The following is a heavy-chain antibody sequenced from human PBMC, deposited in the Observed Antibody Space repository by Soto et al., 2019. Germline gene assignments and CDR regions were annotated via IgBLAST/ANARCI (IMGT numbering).Heavy chain of an antibody. J-gene: IGHJ4*02. Sequence: VASVKVSCKASGGTFSSYAISWVRQAPGQGLEWMGGITPIFGTANYAQKFQGRVTITADESTSTAYMELSSLRSEDTAVYYCARGLAAAFDYWGQGTLVTVSS. CDR2: ITPIFGTA. D-gene: IGHD2-15*01. V-gene: IGHV1-69*13. CDR1: GGTFSSYA. CDR3: ARGLAAAFDY.